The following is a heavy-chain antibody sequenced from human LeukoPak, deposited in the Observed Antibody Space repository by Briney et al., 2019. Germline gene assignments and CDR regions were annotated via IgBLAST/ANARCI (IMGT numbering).Heavy chain of an antibody. Sequence: GGSLRLSCAASGFTFSSYAMSWVRQAPGKGLEWVSAISGSGGSTYYADSVKGRFTISRDNSKNTPYLQMNSLRAEDTAVYYCAKDPGWQLDAFDIWGQGTMVTVSS. CDR1: GFTFSSYA. CDR3: AKDPGWQLDAFDI. J-gene: IGHJ3*02. V-gene: IGHV3-23*01. D-gene: IGHD6-6*01. CDR2: ISGSGGST.